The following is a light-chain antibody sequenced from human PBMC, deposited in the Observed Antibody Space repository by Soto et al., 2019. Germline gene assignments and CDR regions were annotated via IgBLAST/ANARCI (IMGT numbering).Light chain of an antibody. CDR2: GAS. CDR1: QSVSNNY. V-gene: IGKV3-20*01. J-gene: IGKJ1*01. Sequence: EIVLTQSPGTLSLSPGERATLSCRASQSVSNNYLAWYQQKPGQAPRLRIYGASNRATGIQDRFSGSGSGTDFTLTISRLEPEDFAVDDCQQYGSSGTFGQGTKVDIK. CDR3: QQYGSSGT.